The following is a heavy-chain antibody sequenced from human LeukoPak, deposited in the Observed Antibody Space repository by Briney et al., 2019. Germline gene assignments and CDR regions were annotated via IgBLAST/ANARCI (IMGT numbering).Heavy chain of an antibody. CDR2: ISRSGVAT. CDR1: GFTFTSFA. CDR3: ARVGYSSSWHTGSAFDI. Sequence: GGTLRLSCAASGFTFTSFAMSWVRQAPGKGLEWVSTISRSGVATYYANSVKGRFTISRDNSKNTLYLQMNSLRAEDTAVYYCARVGYSSSWHTGSAFDIWGQGTMVTVSS. J-gene: IGHJ3*02. D-gene: IGHD6-13*01. V-gene: IGHV3-23*01.